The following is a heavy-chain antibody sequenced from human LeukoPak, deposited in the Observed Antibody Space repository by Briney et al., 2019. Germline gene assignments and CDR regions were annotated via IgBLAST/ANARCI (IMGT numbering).Heavy chain of an antibody. CDR3: AKDNGSGWSAFDAFDI. D-gene: IGHD6-19*01. Sequence: PGGSLRLSCAASGFTFSSYGMHWVRQAPGKGLEWVAVISYDGSNKYYADSVKGRFTISRDNSKNTLYLQMNSLRAEDTAVYYCAKDNGSGWSAFDAFDIWGQGTMVTVSS. J-gene: IGHJ3*02. CDR1: GFTFSSYG. CDR2: ISYDGSNK. V-gene: IGHV3-30*18.